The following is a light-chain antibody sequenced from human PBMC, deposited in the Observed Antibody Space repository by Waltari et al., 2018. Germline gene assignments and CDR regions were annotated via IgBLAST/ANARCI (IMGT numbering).Light chain of an antibody. Sequence: QTVVTQEPSFSVSPGGPVTLTCRLGSRSVSTSYYPRWYQQSPGPAPRTLIYRTNPPSSGVPDRFSGSILGNKAALTITGAQADDESDYYCVLYMGSGIRVFGGGTKLTVL. CDR3: VLYMGSGIRV. V-gene: IGLV8-61*01. CDR1: SRSVSTSYY. J-gene: IGLJ3*02. CDR2: RTN.